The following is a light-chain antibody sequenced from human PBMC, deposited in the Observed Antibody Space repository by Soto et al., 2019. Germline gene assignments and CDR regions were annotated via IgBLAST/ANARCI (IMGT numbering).Light chain of an antibody. CDR2: DAS. Sequence: EIVFTQSPSTLSLSPGERATLSCRASQSVSSYLAWYQQKPGQAPRLLIYDASNRATGIPARFSGSGSGTDFTLTISSLEPEDFAVYYCQQRSNWPLLTFGQGTRLAIK. CDR3: QQRSNWPLLT. J-gene: IGKJ5*01. CDR1: QSVSSY. V-gene: IGKV3-11*01.